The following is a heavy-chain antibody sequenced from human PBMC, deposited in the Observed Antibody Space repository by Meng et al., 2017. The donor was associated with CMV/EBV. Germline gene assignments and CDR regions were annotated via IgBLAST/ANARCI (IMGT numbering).Heavy chain of an antibody. J-gene: IGHJ4*02. V-gene: IGHV4-30-4*08. CDR2: IYYSGST. CDR1: GGSISSGDYY. CDR3: ARAQYSSSCDY. D-gene: IGHD6-13*01. Sequence: QVERQESGQGRGKPSQTLPLTCTVSGGSISSGDYYWSWIRQPPGKGLEWIGYIYYSGSTYYNPSLMSRVTISGDTSKNQFSLKLSSVTAADTAVYYCARAQYSSSCDYWGQGTLVTVSS.